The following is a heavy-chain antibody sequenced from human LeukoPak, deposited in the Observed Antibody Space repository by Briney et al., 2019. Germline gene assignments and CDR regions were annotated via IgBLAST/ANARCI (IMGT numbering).Heavy chain of an antibody. Sequence: SETLSLTCAVYGGSFSGYYWSWIRQPPGKGLEWIGEINHSGSTNYNPSLKSRVTISVDTSKNQFSLKLSSVTAADTAVHYCARGPGIAAASLNPTDYWGQGTLVTVSS. CDR2: INHSGST. CDR1: GGSFSGYY. CDR3: ARGPGIAAASLNPTDY. J-gene: IGHJ4*02. V-gene: IGHV4-34*01. D-gene: IGHD6-13*01.